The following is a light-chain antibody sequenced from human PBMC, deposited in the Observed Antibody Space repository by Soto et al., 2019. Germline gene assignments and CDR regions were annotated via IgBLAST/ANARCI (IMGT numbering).Light chain of an antibody. Sequence: DIQMTQSPSSLSASVGDRVTITCRASQGISNYLAWYQQKPGKVPKLLIYAASTLQSGVPSRFSGSGSGTDFTLTISSLQPEDVATYYCQKYNSARPFGQGTKVDI. CDR1: QGISNY. CDR3: QKYNSARP. J-gene: IGKJ1*01. V-gene: IGKV1-27*01. CDR2: AAS.